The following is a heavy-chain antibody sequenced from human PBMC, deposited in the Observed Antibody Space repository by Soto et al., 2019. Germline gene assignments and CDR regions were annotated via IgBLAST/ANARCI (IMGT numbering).Heavy chain of an antibody. D-gene: IGHD4-17*01. CDR2: ILYNGTIK. CDR1: GFTFGSYG. Sequence: GSLRLSCVASGFTFGSYGMHWVRQAPGKGLEWVAYILYNGTIKSYGDSVKGRFIISRDNTKSTMYLQMNSLRAEDTATYHCAKEMTTNPFEYWGQGALVTVSS. J-gene: IGHJ4*02. CDR3: AKEMTTNPFEY. V-gene: IGHV3-30*02.